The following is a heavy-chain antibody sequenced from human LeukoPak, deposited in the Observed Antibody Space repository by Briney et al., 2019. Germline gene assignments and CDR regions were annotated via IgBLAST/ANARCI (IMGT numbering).Heavy chain of an antibody. CDR2: IYYSGST. CDR1: GGSNSSGDYY. D-gene: IGHD3-9*01. CDR3: ARGRHDILTGYHPIDY. Sequence: PSETLSLTCTVSGGSNSSGDYYWSWIRQPPGKGLEWIGYIYYSGSTYYNPSLKSRVTISVDTSKNQFSLKLSSVTAADTAVYYCARGRHDILTGYHPIDYWGQGTLVTVSS. V-gene: IGHV4-30-4*01. J-gene: IGHJ4*02.